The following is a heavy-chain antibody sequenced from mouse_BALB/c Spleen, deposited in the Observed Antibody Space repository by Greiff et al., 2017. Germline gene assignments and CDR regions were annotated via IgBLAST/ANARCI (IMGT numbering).Heavy chain of an antibody. CDR3: ARPYYRYDDAMDY. CDR1: GYAFSSSW. Sequence: VQLQQSGPELVKPGASVKISCKASGYAFSSSWMNWVKQRPGQGLEWIGRIYPGDGDTNYNGKFKGKATLTADKSSSTAYMQLSSLTSVDSAVYVGARPYYRYDDAMDYWGQGTAVTVA. D-gene: IGHD2-14*01. CDR2: IYPGDGDT. V-gene: IGHV1-82*01. J-gene: IGHJ4*01.